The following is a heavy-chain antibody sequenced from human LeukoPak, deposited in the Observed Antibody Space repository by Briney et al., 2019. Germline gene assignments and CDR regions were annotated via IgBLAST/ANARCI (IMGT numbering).Heavy chain of an antibody. CDR3: ARLSDTEGSSTSYRASDI. J-gene: IGHJ3*02. CDR1: GSIFTTYW. Sequence: GGSLSLCWGAAGSIFTTYWMSWVRKAPGKGLEWVANLRQDGSDKHYLESVKGRCTISRDNATNSLYLQMNSLRAEDTAVYYCARLSDTEGSSTSYRASDIWGQGTLVTVSS. CDR2: LRQDGSDK. D-gene: IGHD2-2*01. V-gene: IGHV3-7*01.